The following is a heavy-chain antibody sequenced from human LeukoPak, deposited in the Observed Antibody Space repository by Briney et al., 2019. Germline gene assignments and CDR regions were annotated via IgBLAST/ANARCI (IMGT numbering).Heavy chain of an antibody. CDR2: INHSGST. J-gene: IGHJ4*02. V-gene: IGHV4-34*01. D-gene: IGHD6-6*01. CDR3: ASNINSSSYGVVDY. Sequence: SETLSLTCAVYGGSFSGYYWSWIRQPPGKGLEWIGEINHSGSTNYNPSLKSRVPISVDTSKNQFSLKLSSVTAADTAVYYCASNINSSSYGVVDYWGQGTLVTVSS. CDR1: GGSFSGYY.